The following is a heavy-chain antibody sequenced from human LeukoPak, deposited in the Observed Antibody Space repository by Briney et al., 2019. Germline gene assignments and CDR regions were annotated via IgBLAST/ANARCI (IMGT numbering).Heavy chain of an antibody. D-gene: IGHD3-10*01. V-gene: IGHV3-66*01. CDR1: GFTVSSNY. CDR2: IYSGGST. J-gene: IGHJ4*02. CDR3: ERENRNYYGSGSYYNQHFDY. Sequence: GGSLRLSCAASGFTVSSNYMSWVRQAPGKGLEWVSVIYSGGSTYYADSVKGRFTISRDNSKNTLYLQMNSLRAEDTAVYYCERENRNYYGSGSYYNQHFDYWGQGTLVTVSS.